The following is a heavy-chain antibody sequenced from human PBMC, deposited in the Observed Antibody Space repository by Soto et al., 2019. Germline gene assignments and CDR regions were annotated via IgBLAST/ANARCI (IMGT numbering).Heavy chain of an antibody. CDR2: IWYDGSNK. V-gene: IGHV3-33*01. CDR3: ARDGSDFWSGYWVDYYGMDV. J-gene: IGHJ6*02. CDR1: GFTFSSYG. D-gene: IGHD3-3*01. Sequence: GGSLRLSCAASGFTFSSYGMHWVRQAPGKGLEWVAVIWYDGSNKYYADSVKGRFTISRDNSKNTLYLQMNSLRAEDTAVYYCARDGSDFWSGYWVDYYGMDVWGQGTTVTVSS.